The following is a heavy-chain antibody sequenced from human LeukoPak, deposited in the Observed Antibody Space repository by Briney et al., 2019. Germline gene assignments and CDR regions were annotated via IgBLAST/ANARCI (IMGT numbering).Heavy chain of an antibody. CDR2: IKQDGSEK. CDR1: GFTFSSYW. CDR3: ARTPPMWPDAFDI. Sequence: GGSLRLSCAASGFTFSSYWMSRVRQAPGKGLEWVANIKQDGSEKYYVDSVKGRFTISRDNAKNSLYLQMNSLRAEDTAVYYCARTPPMWPDAFDIWGQGTMVTVSS. J-gene: IGHJ3*02. V-gene: IGHV3-7*03. D-gene: IGHD3-10*02.